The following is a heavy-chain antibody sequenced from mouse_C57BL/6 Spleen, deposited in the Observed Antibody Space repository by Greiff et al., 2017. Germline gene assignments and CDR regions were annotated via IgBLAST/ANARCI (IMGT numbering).Heavy chain of an antibody. V-gene: IGHV5-17*01. CDR2: ISSGSSTI. D-gene: IGHD1-1*01. CDR3: ARMNYGSGAMDY. J-gene: IGHJ4*01. Sequence: EVKLMESGGGLVKPGGSLKLSCAASGFTFSDYGMHWVRQAPEKGLEWVAYISSGSSTIYYADTVKGRITISRDNAKNTLFLQMTSLRSEDTAMYYCARMNYGSGAMDYWGQGTSVTVSS. CDR1: GFTFSDYG.